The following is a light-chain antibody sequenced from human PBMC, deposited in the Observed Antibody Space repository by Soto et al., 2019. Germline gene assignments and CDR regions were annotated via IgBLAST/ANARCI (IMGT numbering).Light chain of an antibody. CDR2: KTS. V-gene: IGKV1-5*03. J-gene: IGKJ4*02. Sequence: DILMTQSPSTLSSSVGDRVTITCRASQTISDWLAWYQQKPGKAPNLLIYKTSSLATGVPSRFSGSGSGTEFIIIISSLQADYVATYFCQHNNDSSCTFGEGTKVEIK. CDR1: QTISDW. CDR3: QHNNDSSCT.